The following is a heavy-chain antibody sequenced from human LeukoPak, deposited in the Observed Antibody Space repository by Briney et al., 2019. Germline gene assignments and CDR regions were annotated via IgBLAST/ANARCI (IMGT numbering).Heavy chain of an antibody. CDR1: GGSISSYY. CDR3: ARLGPYDAFDI. D-gene: IGHD3-16*01. Sequence: PSETLSLTCTVSGGSISSYYWSWIRQPPGKGLEWIGYIYYSGSTNYNPSLKSRVTMSVDTSKNQFSLKLSSVTAADTAVYYCARLGPYDAFDIWGQGTMVTVSS. J-gene: IGHJ3*02. V-gene: IGHV4-59*01. CDR2: IYYSGST.